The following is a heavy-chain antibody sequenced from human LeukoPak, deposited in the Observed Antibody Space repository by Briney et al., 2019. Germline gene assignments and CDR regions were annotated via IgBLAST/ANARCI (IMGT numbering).Heavy chain of an antibody. V-gene: IGHV3-30*02. CDR3: AREAPAYGERYFVS. Sequence: GGSLRLSCAASGFTFSSYGMHWVRQAPGKGLEWVAFIRYDGSNKYYADSVKGRFTISRDNSKNTLYLQMNSLRAEDTAVYYCAREAPAYGERYFVSWGQGTLVTVSS. J-gene: IGHJ4*02. D-gene: IGHD2-21*01. CDR1: GFTFSSYG. CDR2: IRYDGSNK.